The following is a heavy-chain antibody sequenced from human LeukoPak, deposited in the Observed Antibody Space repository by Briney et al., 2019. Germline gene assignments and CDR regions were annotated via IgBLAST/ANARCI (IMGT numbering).Heavy chain of an antibody. CDR3: AREGGDGYNYIDY. J-gene: IGHJ4*02. Sequence: PGGSPRLSCAASGFIFSDYYMSWIRQAPGKGLEWVSYISSSGSSIYYADSVKGRFTISRDNAENSLYLQMNSLRAEDTAVYYCAREGGDGYNYIDYWGQGTLVTVSS. D-gene: IGHD5-24*01. V-gene: IGHV3-11*04. CDR1: GFIFSDYY. CDR2: ISSSGSSI.